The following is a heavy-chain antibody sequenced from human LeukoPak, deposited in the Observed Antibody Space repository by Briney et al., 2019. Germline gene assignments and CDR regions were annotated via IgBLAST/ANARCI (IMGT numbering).Heavy chain of an antibody. CDR3: ARDDDADYYGMDV. CDR2: ISYSGST. CDR1: GGSISTYS. D-gene: IGHD1-1*01. J-gene: IGHJ6*02. V-gene: IGHV4-59*12. Sequence: SETLSLTCTVSGGSISTYSWSWIRQPPGKGLEWIGYISYSGSTSYNPSLRSRVTISVDTSKNQFSLQLNSVTPEDTAVYYCARDDDADYYGMDVWGQGTRVTVSS.